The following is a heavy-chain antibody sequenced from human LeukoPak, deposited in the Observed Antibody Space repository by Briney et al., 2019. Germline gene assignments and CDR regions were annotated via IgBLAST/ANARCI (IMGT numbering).Heavy chain of an antibody. CDR3: ARDPMLNGPQSPDY. CDR1: GFTFSSYG. J-gene: IGHJ4*02. CDR2: ISYDGSNK. D-gene: IGHD1-1*01. V-gene: IGHV3-30*03. Sequence: GGSPRLSCAASGFTFSSYGMHWVRQAPGKGLEWVAVISYDGSNKYYADSVKGRFTISRGNSKNTLYLQMNSLRAEDTAVYYCARDPMLNGPQSPDYWGQGTLVTVSS.